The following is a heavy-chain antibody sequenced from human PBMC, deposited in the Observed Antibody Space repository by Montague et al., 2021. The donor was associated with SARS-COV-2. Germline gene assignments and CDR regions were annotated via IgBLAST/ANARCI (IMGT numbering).Heavy chain of an antibody. D-gene: IGHD3-22*01. J-gene: IGHJ4*02. V-gene: IGHV2-5*02. CDR3: SHSRYYYYDSSGYRVYYFDY. Sequence: PPLVKPTQTLTLTCTFSGFSLSTSGVGVGWIRQPPGKALEWLALIYWDYDKRYSPSLKSRLTITKDTSKNQVVLTMTNMDPVDTATYYCSHSRYYYYDSSGYRVYYFDYWGQGTLVTVSS. CDR1: GFSLSTSGVG. CDR2: IYWDYDK.